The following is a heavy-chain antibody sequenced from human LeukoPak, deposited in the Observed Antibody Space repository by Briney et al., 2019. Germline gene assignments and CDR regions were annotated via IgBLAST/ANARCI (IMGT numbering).Heavy chain of an antibody. D-gene: IGHD3-16*01. V-gene: IGHV4-59*08. Sequence: SETLSLTCTVSGGAISSDYWSGIRHRPGEGLGWIESIYYRGRTHYTPSPKHRVTISVDTSKNQYSLQLSSVTAADTAVYYCARFGDDWFDPRGQRALVTVSS. J-gene: IGHJ5*02. CDR3: ARFGDDWFDP. CDR2: IYYRGRT. CDR1: GGAISSDY.